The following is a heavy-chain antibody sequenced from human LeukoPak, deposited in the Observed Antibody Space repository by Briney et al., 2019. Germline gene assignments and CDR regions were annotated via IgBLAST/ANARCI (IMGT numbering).Heavy chain of an antibody. CDR1: GFTFSSYN. V-gene: IGHV3-23*01. J-gene: IGHJ4*02. D-gene: IGHD4-11*01. Sequence: GGSLRLSCAASGFTFSSYNMSWVRQAPGKGLEWVSAIRGSGVTTYYADSVKGRFTISRDNSRTTLYLLMSSLRAEDTAVYYCAKDAAANVDYPYYFDYWGQGALVTVSS. CDR3: AKDAAANVDYPYYFDY. CDR2: IRGSGVTT.